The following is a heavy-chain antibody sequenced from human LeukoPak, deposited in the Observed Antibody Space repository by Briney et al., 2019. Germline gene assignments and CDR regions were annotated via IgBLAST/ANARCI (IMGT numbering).Heavy chain of an antibody. CDR1: GGSISSGDYY. CDR2: IYCSGST. J-gene: IGHJ3*02. Sequence: SQTLSLTCTVSGGSISSGDYYWIWNRPPPGKDLDWSGYIYCSGSTYYNPSLKSRVTISVDTSKNQFSLKLSSVTAADTAVYYCAGSFSGSYHRAFDIGDQGTMVTVSS. D-gene: IGHD1-26*01. V-gene: IGHV4-30-4*08. CDR3: AGSFSGSYHRAFDI.